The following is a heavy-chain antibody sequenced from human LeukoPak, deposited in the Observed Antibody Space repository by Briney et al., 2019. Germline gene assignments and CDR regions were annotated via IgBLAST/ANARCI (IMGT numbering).Heavy chain of an antibody. D-gene: IGHD6-6*01. J-gene: IGHJ4*02. V-gene: IGHV1-69*05. CDR1: GGTFSSYA. Sequence: PMASVKVSCKASGGTFSSYAISWVRQAPGQGLEWMGGIIPIFGTANYAQKFQGRVTITTDESTSTAYMELSSLRSEDTAVYYCASSIAARLSYWGQGTLVTVSS. CDR2: IIPIFGTA. CDR3: ASSIAARLSY.